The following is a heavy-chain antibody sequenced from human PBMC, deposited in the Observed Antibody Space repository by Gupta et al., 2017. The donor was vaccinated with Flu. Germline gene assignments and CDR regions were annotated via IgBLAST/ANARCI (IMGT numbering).Heavy chain of an antibody. D-gene: IGHD2-2*01. CDR3: ARDRYCSFTSCYRTPFDY. V-gene: IGHV3-7*01. CDR2: IKEDGSEK. Sequence: MSWVRQAPGKGLEWVANIKEDGSEKYYVESVKGRFTVSRDNAKNSLYLQMNSLRAEETAVYFCARDRYCSFTSCYRTPFDYWGQGTMVTVSS. J-gene: IGHJ4*02.